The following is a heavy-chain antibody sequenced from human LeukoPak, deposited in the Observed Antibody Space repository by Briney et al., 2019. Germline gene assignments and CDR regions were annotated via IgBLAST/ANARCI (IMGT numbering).Heavy chain of an antibody. CDR3: ARGALIPDF. CDR1: GFTFSSYA. J-gene: IGHJ4*02. CDR2: ISKSDGTT. V-gene: IGHV3-23*01. D-gene: IGHD2-21*01. Sequence: GGSLRLSCAASGFTFSSYAMTWVRQAPGKGLAWVSSISKSDGTTYYADSVKGRFTISRDNSKNTLYLHMDSLGVEDTAIYYCARGALIPDFRGQGTLVTVSS.